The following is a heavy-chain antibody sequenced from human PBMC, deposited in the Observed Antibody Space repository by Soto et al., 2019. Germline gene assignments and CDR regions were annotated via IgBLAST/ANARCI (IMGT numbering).Heavy chain of an antibody. CDR3: ARAEYYYDSSGYYANWFDP. V-gene: IGHV1-18*04. J-gene: IGHJ5*02. CDR1: GYTFTSYG. CDR2: ISAYNGNT. D-gene: IGHD3-22*01. Sequence: ASVKVSCKASGYTFTSYGISWVRQAPGQGLEWMGWISAYNGNTNYAQKLQGRVTMTTDTSTSTAYMELRSLRSDDTAVYYCARAEYYYDSSGYYANWFDPWGQGTLVTVSS.